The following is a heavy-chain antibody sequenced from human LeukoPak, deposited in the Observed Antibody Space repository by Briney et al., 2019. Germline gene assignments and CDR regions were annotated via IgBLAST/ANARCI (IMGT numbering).Heavy chain of an antibody. CDR1: GFTFSSYA. CDR2: ISYDGSNK. Sequence: PGRSLRLSCAASGFTFSSYAMHWVRQAPGKGLEWVAVISYDGSNKYYADSVKGRFTISRDNSKNALYLQMNSLRAEDTAVYYCATPGRYGDYVEIEYWGQGTLVTVSS. CDR3: ATPGRYGDYVEIEY. D-gene: IGHD4-17*01. J-gene: IGHJ4*02. V-gene: IGHV3-30-3*01.